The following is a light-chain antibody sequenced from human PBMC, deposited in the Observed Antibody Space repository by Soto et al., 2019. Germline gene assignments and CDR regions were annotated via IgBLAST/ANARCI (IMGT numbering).Light chain of an antibody. CDR3: QQANTFPIA. CDR2: AAS. Sequence: DIQLTQSPSSVSAFVGDRVTITCRASQAISSWLVWYQKKPGKAPKLLIYAASSLHSGVPSRFSGSGSGTDFTLTITSLQAEDFATYYCQQANTFPIAFGQGTRLEIK. J-gene: IGKJ5*01. V-gene: IGKV1-12*01. CDR1: QAISSW.